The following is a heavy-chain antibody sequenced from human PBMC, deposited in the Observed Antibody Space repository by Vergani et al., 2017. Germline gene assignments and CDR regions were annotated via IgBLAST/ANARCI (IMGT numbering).Heavy chain of an antibody. J-gene: IGHJ6*03. Sequence: QVQLQESGPGLVEPSETLSLTCAVSGYSIRNGYYWGWIRQPPGKGLEWIGSIYHSGSTHYNPSLKSRVTISVDTSKNQFSLKLSSVTAADTAVYYCAREARNYYYYMDVWGKGTTVTVSS. CDR2: IYHSGST. D-gene: IGHD5-12*01. V-gene: IGHV4-38-2*02. CDR1: GYSIRNGYY. CDR3: AREARNYYYYMDV.